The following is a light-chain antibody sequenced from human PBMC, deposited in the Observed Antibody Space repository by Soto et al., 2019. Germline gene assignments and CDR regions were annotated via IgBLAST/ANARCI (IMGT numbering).Light chain of an antibody. V-gene: IGKV1-5*01. J-gene: IGKJ1*01. CDR2: DAS. CDR1: QSISRW. CDR3: QQYNSYSPT. Sequence: DIQMTQSPSTLSASVGDRVTITCRASQSISRWLAWHQQKPGKAPKLLIYDASSLESGVPSRFSGSGSGSEFTLTICSLQPDDFATYYCQQYNSYSPTYGQGTKVDIK.